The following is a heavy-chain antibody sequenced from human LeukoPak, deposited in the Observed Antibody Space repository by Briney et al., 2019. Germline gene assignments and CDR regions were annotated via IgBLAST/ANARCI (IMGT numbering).Heavy chain of an antibody. D-gene: IGHD3-22*01. CDR1: GGTFSGYT. J-gene: IGHJ4*02. V-gene: IGHV1-69*16. CDR2: IIPILGTA. CDR3: ARGIGSGYYQNYYFDY. Sequence: SVKVSCKASGGTFSGYTISWVRQAPGQGLEWMGRIIPILGTANYAQKFQGRVTITTDESTSTAYMELSSLRSEDTAVYYCARGIGSGYYQNYYFDYWGQGTLVTVSS.